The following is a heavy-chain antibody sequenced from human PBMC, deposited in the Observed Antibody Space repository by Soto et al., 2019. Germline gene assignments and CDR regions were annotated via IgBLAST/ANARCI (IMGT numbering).Heavy chain of an antibody. Sequence: SATLSLTCSVSGVSISSYFWGWIRQPPGRGLEWIGYTYHRGSTNYSPSLRSRVAISLDTSENQFSLKVSSVTAADTAVYYCARIGGYHGPLDYWGQGTPVTV. CDR1: GVSISSYF. CDR3: ARIGGYHGPLDY. J-gene: IGHJ4*02. D-gene: IGHD3-16*02. CDR2: TYHRGST. V-gene: IGHV4-59*01.